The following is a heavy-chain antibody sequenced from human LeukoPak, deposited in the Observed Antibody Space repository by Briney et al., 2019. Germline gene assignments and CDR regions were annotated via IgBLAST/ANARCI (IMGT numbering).Heavy chain of an antibody. CDR2: INPNSGGT. CDR3: ARDGTDIVVVVAATGIDY. J-gene: IGHJ4*02. Sequence: GASVKVSCKASGYTFTSYYMHWVRQAPGQGLEWMGWINPNSGGTNYAQKFQGRVTMTRDTSISTAYMELSRLRSDDTAVYYCARDGTDIVVVVAATGIDYWGQGTLVTVSS. D-gene: IGHD2-15*01. V-gene: IGHV1-2*02. CDR1: GYTFTSYY.